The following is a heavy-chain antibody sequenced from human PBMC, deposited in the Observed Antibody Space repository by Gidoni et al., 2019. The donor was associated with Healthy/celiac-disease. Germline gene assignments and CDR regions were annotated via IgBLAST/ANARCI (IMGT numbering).Heavy chain of an antibody. CDR2: ISYDGSNK. CDR3: AKDDTVVEYFQH. J-gene: IGHJ1*01. D-gene: IGHD4-17*01. Sequence: QVQLVESGGGVVQPGRSLRLSCAASGFTFSSYGMHWVRQAPGKGLEWVAVISYDGSNKYYADSVKGRFTISRDNSKNTLYLQMNSLRAEDTAVYYCAKDDTVVEYFQHWGQGTLVTVSS. V-gene: IGHV3-30*18. CDR1: GFTFSSYG.